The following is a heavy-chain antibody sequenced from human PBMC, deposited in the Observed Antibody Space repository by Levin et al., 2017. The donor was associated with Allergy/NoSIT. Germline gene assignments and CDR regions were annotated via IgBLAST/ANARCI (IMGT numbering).Heavy chain of an antibody. J-gene: IGHJ4*02. CDR1: GGSISSGGYY. D-gene: IGHD3-10*01. CDR3: ASGGGITMVQGVTSFDY. Sequence: SETLSLTCTVSGGSISSGGYYWSWIRQHPGKGLEWIGYIYYSGSTYYNPSLKSRVTISVDTSKNQFSLKLSSVTAADTAVYYCASGGGITMVQGVTSFDYWGQGTLVTVSS. V-gene: IGHV4-31*03. CDR2: IYYSGST.